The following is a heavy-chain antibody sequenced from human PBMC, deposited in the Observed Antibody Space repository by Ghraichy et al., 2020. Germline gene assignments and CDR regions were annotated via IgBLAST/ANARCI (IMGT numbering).Heavy chain of an antibody. J-gene: IGHJ4*02. Sequence: SETLSLTCAVYGGSFSGYYWSWIRQPPGKGLEWIGEINHSGSTNYNPSLKSRVTISVDTSKNQFSLKLSSVTAADTAVYYCARLKPAAKDYWGQGTLVTVSS. CDR2: INHSGST. CDR3: ARLKPAAKDY. V-gene: IGHV4-34*01. CDR1: GGSFSGYY. D-gene: IGHD2-2*01.